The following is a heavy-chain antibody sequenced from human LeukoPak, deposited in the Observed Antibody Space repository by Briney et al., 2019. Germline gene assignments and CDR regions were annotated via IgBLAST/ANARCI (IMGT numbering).Heavy chain of an antibody. CDR2: IYYSGST. CDR1: GGSISSSSYY. CDR3: ARLYYDFWSGAYYFDY. D-gene: IGHD3-3*01. J-gene: IGHJ4*02. Sequence: PSETLSLTCSVSGGSISSSSYYWGWIRQPPGKGLEWIGSIYYSGSTYYNPSLKSRVTISGDTSKNQFSLKLSSVIAADTAVYYCARLYYDFWSGAYYFDYWGQGTLVTVSS. V-gene: IGHV4-39*01.